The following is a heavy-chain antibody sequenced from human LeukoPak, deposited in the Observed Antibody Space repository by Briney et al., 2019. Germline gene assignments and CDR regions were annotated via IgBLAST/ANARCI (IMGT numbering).Heavy chain of an antibody. CDR3: TRAGGLVRGVHYYYYMDV. D-gene: IGHD3-10*01. CDR1: GFSFSSSA. CDR2: IHYDGYNK. V-gene: IGHV3-30*02. J-gene: IGHJ6*03. Sequence: GGSLRLSCAASGFSFSSSAMHWVRQAPGKGLDWVAFIHYDGYNKYYADSVKGRFTISRDNSKNTLSLQMNSLRPDYTAVYYCTRAGGLVRGVHYYYYMDVWGKGTTVTISS.